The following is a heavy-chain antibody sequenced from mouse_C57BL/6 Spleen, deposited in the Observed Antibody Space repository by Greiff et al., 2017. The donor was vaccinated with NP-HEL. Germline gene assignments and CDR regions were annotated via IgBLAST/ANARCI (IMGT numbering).Heavy chain of an antibody. CDR2: ISSGGDYI. Sequence: EVQLVESGEGLVKPGGSLKLSCAASGFTFSSYAMSWVRQTPEKRLEWVAYISSGGDYIYYADTVKGRFTISRDNARNTLYLQMSSLKSEDTAMYYCTRENYYGSPFDYWGQGTTLTVSS. CDR1: GFTFSSYA. CDR3: TRENYYGSPFDY. V-gene: IGHV5-9-1*02. J-gene: IGHJ2*01. D-gene: IGHD1-1*01.